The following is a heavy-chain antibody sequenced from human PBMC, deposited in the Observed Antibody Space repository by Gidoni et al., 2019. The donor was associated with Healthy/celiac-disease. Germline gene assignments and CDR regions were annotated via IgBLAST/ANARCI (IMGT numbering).Heavy chain of an antibody. CDR2: IGTAGDT. D-gene: IGHD3-3*01. Sequence: EVQLVESGGGLVQPGGSLRLSCAASGFTFSSYDMHWVRQATGKGLEWVSAIGTAGDTYYPGSVKGRFTISRENAKNSLYLQMNSLRAEDTAVYYCARDPPSLEDWYFDLWGRGTLVTVSS. CDR3: ARDPPSLEDWYFDL. V-gene: IGHV3-13*01. CDR1: GFTFSSYD. J-gene: IGHJ2*01.